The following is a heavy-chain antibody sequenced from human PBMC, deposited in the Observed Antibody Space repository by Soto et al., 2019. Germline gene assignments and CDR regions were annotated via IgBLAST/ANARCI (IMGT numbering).Heavy chain of an antibody. CDR3: VREGYYDVWGYYYGMDV. D-gene: IGHD3-3*01. J-gene: IGHJ6*02. CDR2: INPSGST. CDR1: GGSLSHYY. V-gene: IGHV4-34*01. Sequence: QVPLQQWGAGLLKPSETLSLTCAVYGGSLSHYYWSWIRQSPGKGLDRIGEINPSGSTNYNPSLKSRVTISVETSKNQFSLKLRYVTAADTAVYDCVREGYYDVWGYYYGMDVWGQGTTVTVSS.